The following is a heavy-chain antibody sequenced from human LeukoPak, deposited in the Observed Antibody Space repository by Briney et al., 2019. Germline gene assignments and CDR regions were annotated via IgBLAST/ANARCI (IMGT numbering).Heavy chain of an antibody. CDR1: GGTFSSYA. V-gene: IGHV1-69*05. D-gene: IGHD1-26*01. J-gene: IGHJ3*02. Sequence: AASVKVSCKASGGTFSSYAISWVRQAPGQGLEWMGGIIPIFGTANYAQKFQGRVTITTDESTSTAYMELSSLRSEDTAVYYCARGFSPSGSYFEDGWSAFDIWGQGTMVTVSS. CDR3: ARGFSPSGSYFEDGWSAFDI. CDR2: IIPIFGTA.